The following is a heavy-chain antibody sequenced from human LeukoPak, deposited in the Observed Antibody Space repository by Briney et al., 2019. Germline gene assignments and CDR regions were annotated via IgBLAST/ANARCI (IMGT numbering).Heavy chain of an antibody. V-gene: IGHV3-74*01. D-gene: IGHD4-23*01. CDR3: AILKTTVEKKGVFDY. CDR1: GFTFSSYW. J-gene: IGHJ4*02. CDR2: INSDGSST. Sequence: GGSLRLSCAASGFTFSSYWMYWVRQAPGKGLVWVSCINSDGSSTSYADSVKGRFTISRDNAKNTLYLQMSSLRAEDTAVYYCAILKTTVEKKGVFDYWSQGTLVTVSS.